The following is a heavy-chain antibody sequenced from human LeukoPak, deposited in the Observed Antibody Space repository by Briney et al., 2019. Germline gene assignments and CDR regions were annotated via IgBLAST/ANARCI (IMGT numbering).Heavy chain of an antibody. CDR3: ARDAVDTANAV. CDR1: GFTFSSHW. V-gene: IGHV3-74*01. D-gene: IGHD5-18*01. Sequence: GGSLRLSCAASGFTFSSHWMHWVRQAPGKGLVWVSHINSDGSITSYADSVKGRFTISRDNAKNTLYLQMNSLRAEDTAVYYCARDAVDTANAVWGQGTTVTVSS. J-gene: IGHJ6*02. CDR2: INSDGSIT.